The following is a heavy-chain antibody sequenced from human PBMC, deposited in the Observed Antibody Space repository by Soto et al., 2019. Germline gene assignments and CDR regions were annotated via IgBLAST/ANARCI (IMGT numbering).Heavy chain of an antibody. V-gene: IGHV1-8*01. CDR2: MNPNSGNT. Sequence: QVQLVQSGAEVKKPGASVKVSCKASGYTFTSYDINWVRQAPGQGLEWMGWMNPNSGNTRYAQKFQGRVTMTRNTSISTAYMELSSLRYEDTAVYYSARSTTGYGDRQWGQGPRVTVSS. CDR1: GYTFTSYD. CDR3: ARSTTGYGDRQ. D-gene: IGHD4-17*01. J-gene: IGHJ4*02.